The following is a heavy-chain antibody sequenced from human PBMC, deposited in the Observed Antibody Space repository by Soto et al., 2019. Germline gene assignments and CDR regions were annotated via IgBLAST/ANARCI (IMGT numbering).Heavy chain of an antibody. V-gene: IGHV4-4*02. CDR3: ARVSGSYYYGMDV. CDR2: IYHSGST. D-gene: IGHD1-26*01. Sequence: SETLSLTCTVSGGSISSSNWWSWVRQPPGKGLEWIGEIYHSGSTNYNPSLKSRVTISVDKSKNQFSLKLSSVVAADTAVYYCARVSGSYYYGMDVWGQGTTVTVSS. J-gene: IGHJ6*02. CDR1: GGSISSSNW.